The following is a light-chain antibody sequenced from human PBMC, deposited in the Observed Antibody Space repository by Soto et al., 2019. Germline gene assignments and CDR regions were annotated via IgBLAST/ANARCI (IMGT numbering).Light chain of an antibody. J-gene: IGKJ2*01. CDR3: QQYDNSPYT. CDR2: GAS. CDR1: QSISSSY. Sequence: EIVLTQSPGTLSLSPGERATLSCRASQSISSSYLAWYQQKPGQAPRLLIYGASSRATGIPDRFSGSGSGTDFTLTISRLEPEDFAVYYCQQYDNSPYTFGQVTKLEIK. V-gene: IGKV3-20*01.